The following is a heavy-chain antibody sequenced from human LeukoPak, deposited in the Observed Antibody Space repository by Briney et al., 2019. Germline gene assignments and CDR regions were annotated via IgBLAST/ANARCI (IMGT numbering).Heavy chain of an antibody. CDR1: GGSFSRYF. V-gene: IGHV4-34*01. CDR2: INPSGGT. CDR3: ARHVDGGKKAFDL. Sequence: MSSETLSLTCVAYGGSFSRYFWSWIRQPPGKGLEWIGEINPSGGTGNNPSLKSRVTISKDPSKNQLSLTLTSVTAADTAVYYCARHVDGGKKAFDLWGQGTMVTVSS. D-gene: IGHD4-23*01. J-gene: IGHJ3*01.